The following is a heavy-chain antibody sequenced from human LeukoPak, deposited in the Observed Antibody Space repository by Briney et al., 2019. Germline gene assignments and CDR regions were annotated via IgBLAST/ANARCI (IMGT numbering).Heavy chain of an antibody. CDR1: GFTVSSNY. CDR3: ARDGIFSYAFDI. J-gene: IGHJ3*02. Sequence: GGSLRLSCAASGFTVSSNYMSWVRQAPGKGLEWVSVIYSGGSTYYADSVKGRFTISRDNSKNTLHLQMNSLRAEDTAVYYCARDGIFSYAFDIWGQGTMVTVSS. CDR2: IYSGGST. D-gene: IGHD3-3*01. V-gene: IGHV3-66*02.